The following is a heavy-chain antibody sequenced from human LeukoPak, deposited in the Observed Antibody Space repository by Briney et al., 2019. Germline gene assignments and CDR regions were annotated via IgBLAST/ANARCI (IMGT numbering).Heavy chain of an antibody. CDR1: GFTFSSYV. CDR3: ARDNGYSYGYSYYYYGMDV. V-gene: IGHV3-30-3*01. Sequence: GGSLRLSCAASGFTFSSYVMHWVRQAPGKGLEWVAVISYDGSNKYYADSVKGRFTISRDNSKNTLYLQMNSLRAEDTAVYYCARDNGYSYGYSYYYYGMDVWGQGTTVTVSS. J-gene: IGHJ6*02. CDR2: ISYDGSNK. D-gene: IGHD5-18*01.